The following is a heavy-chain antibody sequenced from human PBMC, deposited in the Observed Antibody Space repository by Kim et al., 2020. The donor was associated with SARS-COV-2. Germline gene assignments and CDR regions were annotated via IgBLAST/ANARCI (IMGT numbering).Heavy chain of an antibody. D-gene: IGHD3-22*01. Sequence: GGSLRLSCTASGFTFSSYAMNWVRQAPGKGPEWVSAISRRGPSTSYADSVKGRFTISRDNSKNTLYLQMNSLRAEDTAVYYCAAYYYDNSGLLSQEYYFDYWGQGTLVTVSS. CDR2: ISRRGPST. J-gene: IGHJ4*02. CDR3: AAYYYDNSGLLSQEYYFDY. CDR1: GFTFSSYA. V-gene: IGHV3-23*01.